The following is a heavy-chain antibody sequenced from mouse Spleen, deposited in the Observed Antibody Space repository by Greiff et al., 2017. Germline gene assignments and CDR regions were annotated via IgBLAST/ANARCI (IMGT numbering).Heavy chain of an antibody. J-gene: IGHJ3*01. CDR1: GFTFSDAW. D-gene: IGHD1-2*01. CDR2: IRNKANNHAT. V-gene: IGHV6-6*01. CDR3: TGIHYYGSGGFAY. Sequence: EVKVVESGGGLVQPGGSMKLSCAASGFTFSDAWMDWVRQSPEKGLEWVAEIRNKANNHATYYAESVKGRFTISRDDSKSSVYLQMNSLRAEDTGIYYCTGIHYYGSGGFAYWGQGTLVTVSA.